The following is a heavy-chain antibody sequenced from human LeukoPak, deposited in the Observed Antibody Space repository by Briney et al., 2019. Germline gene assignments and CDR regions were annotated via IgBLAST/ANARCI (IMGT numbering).Heavy chain of an antibody. CDR2: MNPNSGVT. CDR1: GYNFTNYD. D-gene: IGHD2-2*01. V-gene: IGHV1-8*01. J-gene: IGHJ5*02. Sequence: ASVKVSCKASGYNFTNYDFNWVRQATGQGLEWMGWMNPNSGVTGYAQKFQGRVTMTRDTSTSTVYMELSSLRSEDTAVYYCARVRAVPAASNWFDPWGQGTLVTVSS. CDR3: ARVRAVPAASNWFDP.